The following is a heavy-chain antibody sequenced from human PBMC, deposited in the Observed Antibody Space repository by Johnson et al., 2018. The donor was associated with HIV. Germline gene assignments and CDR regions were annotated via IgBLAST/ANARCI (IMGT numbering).Heavy chain of an antibody. V-gene: IGHV3-30*02. J-gene: IGHJ3*02. CDR3: AKDLTQFLEWLYDAFDI. D-gene: IGHD3-3*01. CDR2: IRYDGSNK. CDR1: GFTFSNYG. Sequence: QVQLVESGGGVVQPGGSLRLSCIASGFTFSNYGMHWVRQAPGKGLEWVAFIRYDGSNKYYADSVKGRFTISRDNSKNTLYLQMNSLRAEDTAVYYCAKDLTQFLEWLYDAFDIWGQGTMVTVSS.